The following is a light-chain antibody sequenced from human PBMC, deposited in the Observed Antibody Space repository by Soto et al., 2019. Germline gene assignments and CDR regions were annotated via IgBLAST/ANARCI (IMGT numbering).Light chain of an antibody. CDR1: SSDVGGYNY. J-gene: IGLJ1*01. CDR2: DVS. Sequence: QSALTQPRSVSGSPGQSVAISCTGTSSDVGGYNYVSWYQQHPGKAPKLMIYDVSHRPSGVSHRFSGSKSGNTASLTISGLQAEDEADYYCGSYTTSSNYVFGTGTKV. V-gene: IGLV2-11*01. CDR3: GSYTTSSNYV.